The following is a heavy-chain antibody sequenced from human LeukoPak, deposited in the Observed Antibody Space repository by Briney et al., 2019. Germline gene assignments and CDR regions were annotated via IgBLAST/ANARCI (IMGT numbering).Heavy chain of an antibody. CDR2: ISANNDNT. Sequence: ASVKVSCKASGYTFTSYDINWVRQAPGQGLEWMGWISANNDNTNYAQKFQGRVTMTSDTSTTTAYMELRSLISDDTAVYYCARDCIGCHGFDYWGQGTQVTVSS. D-gene: IGHD2-15*01. J-gene: IGHJ4*02. V-gene: IGHV1-18*01. CDR3: ARDCIGCHGFDY. CDR1: GYTFTSYD.